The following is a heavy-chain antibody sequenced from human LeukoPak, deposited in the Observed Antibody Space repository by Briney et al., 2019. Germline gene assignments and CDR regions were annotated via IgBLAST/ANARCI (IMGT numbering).Heavy chain of an antibody. Sequence: PGGSLRLSCAASGFTFSSYAMSWVRQAPGKGLEWVSAISGSGGSTYYADSVKGRFTISRDNSKNTLYLQMNSLRAEDTAVYYCAKDRDSSGYYSWFDPWGQGTLVTVSS. CDR3: AKDRDSSGYYSWFDP. D-gene: IGHD3-22*01. CDR1: GFTFSSYA. V-gene: IGHV3-23*01. CDR2: ISGSGGST. J-gene: IGHJ5*02.